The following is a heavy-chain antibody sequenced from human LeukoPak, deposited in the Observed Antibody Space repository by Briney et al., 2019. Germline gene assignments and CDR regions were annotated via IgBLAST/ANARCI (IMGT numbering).Heavy chain of an antibody. D-gene: IGHD4-17*01. CDR1: GGSFSGYY. V-gene: IGHV4-34*01. CDR3: ARDNYGDFVFDI. J-gene: IGHJ3*02. CDR2: INHSGST. Sequence: SETLSLTCAVYGGSFSGYYWSWIRQPPGKGLEWIGEINHSGSTNYNPSLKSRVTISVDTSKNQFSLKLSSVTAADMAVYYCARDNYGDFVFDIWGQGTMVTVSS.